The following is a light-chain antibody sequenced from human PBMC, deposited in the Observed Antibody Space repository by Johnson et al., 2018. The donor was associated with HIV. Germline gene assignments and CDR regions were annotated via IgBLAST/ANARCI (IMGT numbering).Light chain of an antibody. CDR2: DNN. V-gene: IGLV1-51*01. Sequence: QLVLTQPPSVSAAPGQKVTISCSGSSSNIGNNYVSWYQQLPGRAPKLLIYDNNKRPSGIPDRFSGSKSGTSATLGITGLQTGDEADYYCGTWDSSLSAYVFGTGTKVTVL. J-gene: IGLJ1*01. CDR1: SSNIGNNY. CDR3: GTWDSSLSAYV.